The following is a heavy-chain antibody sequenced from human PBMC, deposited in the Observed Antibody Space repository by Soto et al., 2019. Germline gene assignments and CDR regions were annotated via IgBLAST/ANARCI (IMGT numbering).Heavy chain of an antibody. V-gene: IGHV1-3*01. CDR2: INAGNGNT. CDR3: ARYVLGYCSSTSCSSSSWFDP. J-gene: IGHJ5*02. CDR1: GYTFTSYA. D-gene: IGHD2-2*03. Sequence: ASVKVSCKASGYTFTSYAMHWVRQAPGQRLEWMGWINAGNGNTKYSQKFQGRVTITRDISASTAYMELSSLRSEDTAVYYCARYVLGYCSSTSCSSSSWFDPWGQGTLVTVSS.